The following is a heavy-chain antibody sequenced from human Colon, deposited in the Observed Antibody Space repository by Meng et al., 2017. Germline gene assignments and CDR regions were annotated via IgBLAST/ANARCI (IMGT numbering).Heavy chain of an antibody. Sequence: QVKLQESGRGGVKPSGTLSLTCAVSGGSISSGDWWSWVRQPPGKGLEWIAEIDHTGNTNYNPSLKSRVTISVDKSKNQFSLKLSFMTAADTAVYYCARVGPGELPNFFDPWGQGTLVTVSS. J-gene: IGHJ5*02. CDR2: IDHTGNT. V-gene: IGHV4-4*02. CDR1: GGSISSGDW. D-gene: IGHD1-7*01. CDR3: ARVGPGELPNFFDP.